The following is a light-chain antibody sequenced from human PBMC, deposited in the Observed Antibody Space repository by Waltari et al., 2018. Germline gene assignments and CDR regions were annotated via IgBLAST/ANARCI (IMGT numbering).Light chain of an antibody. CDR1: QSVSYY. V-gene: IGKV3-11*01. CDR2: DTS. J-gene: IGKJ4*01. Sequence: EIVLTQSPATLSLSPGERATLSCRASQSVSYYLAWYQQRPGQAPRLLISDTSHRATGIPDRFSGSGSETDFTLTISGLEPEDFAVYYCQQRRNWPLTFGGGTKVEIK. CDR3: QQRRNWPLT.